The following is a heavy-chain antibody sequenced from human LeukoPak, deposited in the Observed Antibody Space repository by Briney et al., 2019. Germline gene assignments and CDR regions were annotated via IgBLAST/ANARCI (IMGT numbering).Heavy chain of an antibody. CDR1: GFTFSNHG. Sequence: GGSLRLSCAASGFTFSNHGMRWVRQASGKGLEWVSAVRDSGSDTYYADSVKGRFTVSRDNFKNTLYLQMNSPRAEDTAVYYCAKRVPYSSSSVYFDNWGQGTLVTVSS. V-gene: IGHV3-23*01. J-gene: IGHJ4*02. CDR2: VRDSGSDT. CDR3: AKRVPYSSSSVYFDN. D-gene: IGHD6-6*01.